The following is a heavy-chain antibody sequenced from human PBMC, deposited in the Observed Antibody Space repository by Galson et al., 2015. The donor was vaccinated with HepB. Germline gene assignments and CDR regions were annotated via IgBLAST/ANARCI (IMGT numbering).Heavy chain of an antibody. Sequence: SLRLSCAASGFTFSSYAMSWVRQAPGKGLEWVSAISGSGCSTYYADSVKGRFTISRDNSKNTLYLQMNSLRAEDTAVYYCAKAAMLEMATIRWGQGTLVTVSS. CDR1: GFTFSSYA. CDR3: AKAAMLEMATIR. CDR2: ISGSGCST. J-gene: IGHJ4*02. V-gene: IGHV3-23*01. D-gene: IGHD5-24*01.